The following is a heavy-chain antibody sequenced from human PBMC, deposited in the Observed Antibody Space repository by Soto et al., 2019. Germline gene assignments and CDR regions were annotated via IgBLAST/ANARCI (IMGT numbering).Heavy chain of an antibody. V-gene: IGHV3-23*01. CDR2: ISGSGGST. CDR3: AKPLYYYGSGSPLDY. Sequence: GGSLRLSCAASGFTFSSYAMSWVRQAPGKGLEWVSAISGSGGSTYYADSVKGRFTISRDNSKNTLYLQMNSPRAEDTAVYYCAKPLYYYGSGSPLDYWGQGTLVTVSS. D-gene: IGHD3-10*01. J-gene: IGHJ4*02. CDR1: GFTFSSYA.